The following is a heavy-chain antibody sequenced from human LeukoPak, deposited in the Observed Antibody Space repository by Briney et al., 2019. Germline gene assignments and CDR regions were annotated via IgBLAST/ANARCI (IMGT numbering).Heavy chain of an antibody. Sequence: PGGSLRLSCAASGFTFSSYAMSWVRQAPGKGLEWVSAISGSGGSTYYADSVKGRFTISRDNSKNTLYLQMNSLRAEDTAVYYCAKDLVRKDIALMVYAIVAFDIWGQGTMVTVSS. CDR1: GFTFSSYA. D-gene: IGHD2-8*01. CDR2: ISGSGGST. CDR3: AKDLVRKDIALMVYAIVAFDI. V-gene: IGHV3-23*01. J-gene: IGHJ3*02.